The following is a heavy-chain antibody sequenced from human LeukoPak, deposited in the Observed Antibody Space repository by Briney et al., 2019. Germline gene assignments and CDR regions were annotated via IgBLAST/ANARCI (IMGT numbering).Heavy chain of an antibody. CDR3: ARDRGFFGYYYMDV. CDR2: IRYDGSNK. V-gene: IGHV3-30*02. CDR1: GFTFSSYG. Sequence: GGSLRLSCAASGFTFSSYGMHWVRQAPGKGLEWVAFIRYDGSNKYYADSVKGRFTISRDNSKNTLYLQMNSLRAEDTAVYYCARDRGFFGYYYMDVWGKGTTVTVSS. D-gene: IGHD3-10*01. J-gene: IGHJ6*03.